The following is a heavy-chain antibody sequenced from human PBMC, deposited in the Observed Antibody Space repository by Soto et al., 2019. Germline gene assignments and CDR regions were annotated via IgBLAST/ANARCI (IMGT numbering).Heavy chain of an antibody. Sequence: GGSLRLSCAASGLTFSSYAMSWVRQAPGKGLEWVSAISGSGGSTYYADSVKGRFTISRDNSKNTLYLQMNSLRAEDTAVYYCAKDLHAARYNFDYWGQGTLVTVSS. CDR1: GLTFSSYA. CDR2: ISGSGGST. V-gene: IGHV3-23*01. J-gene: IGHJ4*02. D-gene: IGHD1-26*01. CDR3: AKDLHAARYNFDY.